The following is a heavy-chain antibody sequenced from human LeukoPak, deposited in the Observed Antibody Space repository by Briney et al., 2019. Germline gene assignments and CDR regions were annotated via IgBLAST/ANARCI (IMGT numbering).Heavy chain of an antibody. D-gene: IGHD3-22*01. CDR2: ISAYNGNT. CDR3: ARESSGPYYYYYMDV. J-gene: IGHJ6*03. Sequence: GASVKVSCKASGYTFTSYGISWVRQAPGQGLEWMGWISAYNGNTNYAQKLQGRVTMTTDTSTSTAYMELRSLRSDDTAVYYCARESSGPYYYYYMDVWGKGTTVTVSS. V-gene: IGHV1-18*01. CDR1: GYTFTSYG.